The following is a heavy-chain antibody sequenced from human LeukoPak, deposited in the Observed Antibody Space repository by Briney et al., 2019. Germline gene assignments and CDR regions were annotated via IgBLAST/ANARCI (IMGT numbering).Heavy chain of an antibody. CDR1: GFTFSSYG. V-gene: IGHV3-30*02. J-gene: IGHJ4*02. CDR3: AKYLMFGPDY. CDR2: IRYDGNPT. D-gene: IGHD3-3*02. Sequence: GGSLRLSCAASGFTFSSYGMHCVRQAPGKGLGWVTFIRYDGNPTYSADSVKGRYTFSRDNSKNTVYIHMNSLRAEDTAVYYCAKYLMFGPDYWGQGTLVTVSS.